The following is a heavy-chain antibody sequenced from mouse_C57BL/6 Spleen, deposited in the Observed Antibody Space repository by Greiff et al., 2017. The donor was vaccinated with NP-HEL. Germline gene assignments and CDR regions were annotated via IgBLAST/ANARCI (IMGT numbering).Heavy chain of an antibody. CDR3: ARFITTVVDAMDY. CDR2: IYPGSGST. D-gene: IGHD1-1*01. CDR1: GYTFTSYW. J-gene: IGHJ4*01. Sequence: VQLQQSGAELVKPGASVKMSCKASGYTFTSYWLTWVKQRPGQGLEWIGDIYPGSGSTNYNEKFKSKATLTVDTSSSTAYMQLSSLTSEDSAVYYCARFITTVVDAMDYWGQGTSVTVSS. V-gene: IGHV1-55*01.